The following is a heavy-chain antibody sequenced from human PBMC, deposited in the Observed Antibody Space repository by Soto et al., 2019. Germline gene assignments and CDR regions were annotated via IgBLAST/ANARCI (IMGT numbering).Heavy chain of an antibody. D-gene: IGHD5-18*01. Sequence: QVQLVQSGPEVKKPGASVKVSFKASGYTFTSFVISWRRQAPGQGLEWMGWISGYHGQTNYAQRSRDRVHFSTDTSSTTGNMELRSLRSDDTARYYCARDGRNQLWVEGQNAMDVWGQGTTVTVSS. CDR3: ARDGRNQLWVEGQNAMDV. V-gene: IGHV1-18*01. J-gene: IGHJ6*02. CDR1: GYTFTSFV. CDR2: ISGYHGQT.